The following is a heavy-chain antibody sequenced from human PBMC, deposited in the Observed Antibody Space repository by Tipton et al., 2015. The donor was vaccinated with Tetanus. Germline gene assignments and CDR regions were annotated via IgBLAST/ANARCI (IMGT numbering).Heavy chain of an antibody. D-gene: IGHD3-3*02. CDR1: GGSISSGGYS. Sequence: TLSLTCTVSGGSISSGGYSWGWIRQPPGKGLEWVGYVYRSGTTYYHPSLKSRITISVDKSKNQFSLDLTSVTAADTAVYYCARADYRDSAFFLLDNWGPGILVTVSS. J-gene: IGHJ4*02. CDR2: VYRSGTT. CDR3: ARADYRDSAFFLLDN. V-gene: IGHV4-30-2*01.